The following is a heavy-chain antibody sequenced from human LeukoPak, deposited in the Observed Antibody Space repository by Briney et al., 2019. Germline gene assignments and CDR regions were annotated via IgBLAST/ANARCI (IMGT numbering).Heavy chain of an antibody. V-gene: IGHV3-43*01. Sequence: PGGSLRLSCAASGLTFDAYAMHWVRQAPGKCMEWVSFISWDGGSTYYADSVTGRFTISRDNSKNSLYLQMNRQTTEDTDLAYCAKDMRAVGYYYYGMDVWGQGTTVTVSS. J-gene: IGHJ6*02. D-gene: IGHD6-19*01. CDR3: AKDMRAVGYYYYGMDV. CDR1: GLTFDAYA. CDR2: ISWDGGST.